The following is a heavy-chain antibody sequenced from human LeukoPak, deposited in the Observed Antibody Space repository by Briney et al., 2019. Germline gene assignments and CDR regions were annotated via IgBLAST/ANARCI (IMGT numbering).Heavy chain of an antibody. J-gene: IGHJ3*02. CDR3: ARDMYYYGSGSYDAFDI. D-gene: IGHD3-10*01. Sequence: PGRSLRLSCAASGFTFSSYAMHWVRQAPGKGLEWVAVILYDGSNKYYADSVKGRFTISRDNSKNTLYLQMNSLRAEDTAVYYCARDMYYYGSGSYDAFDIWGQGTMVTVSS. CDR1: GFTFSSYA. V-gene: IGHV3-30-3*01. CDR2: ILYDGSNK.